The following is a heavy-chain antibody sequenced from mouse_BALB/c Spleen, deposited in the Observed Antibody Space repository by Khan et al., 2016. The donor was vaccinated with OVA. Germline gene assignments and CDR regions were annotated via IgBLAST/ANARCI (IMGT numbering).Heavy chain of an antibody. CDR3: VRHGGFDPYYAMDN. V-gene: IGHV5-9*02. Sequence: EVELVESGGGLVKPGGSLKLSCAASGFAFSSYDMSWVRQTPEKRLEWVATISSGGSYTKYSDSVKGRFIISRDKARNTLYLQMSSLRSEDTALYYCVRHGGFDPYYAMDNWGQGTLVTVSS. CDR2: ISSGGSYT. J-gene: IGHJ4*01. CDR1: GFAFSSYD.